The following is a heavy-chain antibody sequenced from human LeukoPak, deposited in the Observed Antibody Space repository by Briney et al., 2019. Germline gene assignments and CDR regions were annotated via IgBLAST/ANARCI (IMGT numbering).Heavy chain of an antibody. CDR3: TPNTSGK. D-gene: IGHD3-16*01. Sequence: GGSLRLSCAASGFTVSSSYMSWVRQAPGKGLEWVGRIKSKTDGGTTDYAAPVKGRFTISRDDSKTTLYLQMNSLKTEDTAVYYCTPNTSGKWGQGTLVTVSS. CDR1: GFTVSSSY. CDR2: IKSKTDGGTT. V-gene: IGHV3-15*01. J-gene: IGHJ4*02.